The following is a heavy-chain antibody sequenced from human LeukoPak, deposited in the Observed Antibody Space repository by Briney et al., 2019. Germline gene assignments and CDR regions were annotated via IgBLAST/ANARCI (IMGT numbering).Heavy chain of an antibody. D-gene: IGHD2-2*01. CDR1: GGSISSSSYY. Sequence: SETLSLTCTVSGGSISSSSYYWGWIRQPPGKGLEWIGSIYYSGSTYYNPSLKSRVTISVDTSKNQFSLKLSSVTAADTAVYYCAREAGYCSSTSCPSGIWGQGTMVTVSS. CDR2: IYYSGST. V-gene: IGHV4-39*07. J-gene: IGHJ3*02. CDR3: AREAGYCSSTSCPSGI.